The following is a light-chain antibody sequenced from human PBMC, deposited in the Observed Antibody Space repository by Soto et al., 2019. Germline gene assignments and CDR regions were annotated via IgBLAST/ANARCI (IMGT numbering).Light chain of an antibody. CDR2: EVS. CDR3: AAYTSSSTSVI. V-gene: IGLV2-14*01. CDR1: SSDVGGYKY. J-gene: IGLJ2*01. Sequence: QSALTQPASVSGSPGQSITISCTGTSSDVGGYKYVSWYQQHTDKAPKLIIFEVSNRTSGISSRFSGSTSGNTAALTISGLQPEDEADYYCAAYTSSSTSVIFGRGTNLTVL.